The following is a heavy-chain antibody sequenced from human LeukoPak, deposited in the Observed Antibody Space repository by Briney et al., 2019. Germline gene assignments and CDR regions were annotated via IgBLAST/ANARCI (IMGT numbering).Heavy chain of an antibody. CDR1: GYTFTSYD. CDR2: MNPNSGNT. D-gene: IGHD3-9*01. CDR3: ARGSDILTLNWFDP. Sequence: EASVKVSCKASGYTFTSYDINWVRQATGQGLAWMGWMNPNSGNTGYAQKFQGRVTMTRNTSISTAYMELSSLRSEDTAVYYCARGSDILTLNWFDPWGQGTLVTVSS. V-gene: IGHV1-8*01. J-gene: IGHJ5*02.